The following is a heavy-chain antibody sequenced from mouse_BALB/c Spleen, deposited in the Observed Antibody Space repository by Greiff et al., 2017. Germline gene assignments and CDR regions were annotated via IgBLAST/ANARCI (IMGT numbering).Heavy chain of an antibody. Sequence: EVNLVESGGGLVKPGGSLKLSCAASGFTFSSYAMSWVRQTPEKRLEWVASISSGGSTYYPDSVKGRFTISRDNPKNTLFLQMTSLRSEDTAMYYCATGTYYFDYWGQGTTLTVSS. V-gene: IGHV5-6-5*01. CDR1: GFTFSSYA. D-gene: IGHD4-1*01. CDR3: ATGTYYFDY. J-gene: IGHJ2*01. CDR2: ISSGGST.